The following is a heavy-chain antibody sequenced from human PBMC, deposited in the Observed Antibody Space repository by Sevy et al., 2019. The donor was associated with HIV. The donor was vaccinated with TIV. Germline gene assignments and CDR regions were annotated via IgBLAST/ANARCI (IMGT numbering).Heavy chain of an antibody. CDR2: MSYDGGNK. CDR3: ARSGMCQTSGTPSWY. V-gene: IGHV3-30*04. D-gene: IGHD6-25*01. CDR1: GFTFGRYA. J-gene: IGHJ4*02. Sequence: GGSLRLSCAVSGFTFGRYAMHWVRQAPGKGLEWVAVMSYDGGNKYYADSVKGRFTISRDNSKNTQFLDLNSLKAEDTAVYYGARSGMCQTSGTPSWYWGQGTLVTVSS.